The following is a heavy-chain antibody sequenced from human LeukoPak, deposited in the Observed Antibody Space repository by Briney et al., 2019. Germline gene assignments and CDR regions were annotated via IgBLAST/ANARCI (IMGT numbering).Heavy chain of an antibody. CDR1: GYTFTGYY. J-gene: IGHJ4*02. Sequence: ASVKVSCKASGYTFTGYYMHWVRQAPGQGLEWMGWINPNSGGTNYAQKFQGRVTMTRDTSISTAYMELSRLRSDDTAVYYCARDSNDILAWLGYWGQGTLVTVSS. D-gene: IGHD3-9*01. CDR3: ARDSNDILAWLGY. V-gene: IGHV1-2*02. CDR2: INPNSGGT.